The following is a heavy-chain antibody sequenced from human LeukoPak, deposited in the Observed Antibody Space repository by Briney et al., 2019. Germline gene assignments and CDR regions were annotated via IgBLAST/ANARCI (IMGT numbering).Heavy chain of an antibody. CDR1: GFTFSSYA. J-gene: IGHJ6*02. CDR2: MHSGGGT. CDR3: ARHHTVNFHYYGLDI. V-gene: IGHV3-66*04. Sequence: GGSLRLSCAASGFTFSSYAMSWVRQAPGKGLEWVSVMHSGGGTYYANSVKGRFTISRDDSKNTVYLQMNSLGAEDTAVYSCARHHTVNFHYYGLDIWGLGTTVTVSS. D-gene: IGHD2-2*02.